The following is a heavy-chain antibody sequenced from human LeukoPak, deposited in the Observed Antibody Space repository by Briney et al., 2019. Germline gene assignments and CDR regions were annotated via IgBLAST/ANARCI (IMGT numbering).Heavy chain of an antibody. V-gene: IGHV4-39*07. CDR1: GGSISSGGLC. J-gene: IGHJ4*02. D-gene: IGHD1-26*01. Sequence: SETMSLTCTVYGGSISSGGLCWGWIRQPPGKGLEWIGNIYYSGSTYYNPSLRSRVTISADTSKSQFSLKLNSVTAADTAVYYCAREERSGSSYWFGDSWGQGTLVTVSS. CDR3: AREERSGSSYWFGDS. CDR2: IYYSGST.